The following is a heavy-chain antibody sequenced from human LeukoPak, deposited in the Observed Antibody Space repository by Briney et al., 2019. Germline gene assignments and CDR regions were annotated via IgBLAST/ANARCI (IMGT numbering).Heavy chain of an antibody. J-gene: IGHJ4*02. CDR2: INRDGTEK. V-gene: IGHV3-7*04. CDR3: VRGDWYFVY. Sequence: GGSLRLSCTASGFNFSDSRMTWVRQAPGKGLEWVANINRDGTEKRFLASVEGRFTISRDNAKNSLDLQMRCLRPQDTAVYFCVRGDWYFVYWGQGILVTVPP. D-gene: IGHD2-21*01. CDR1: GFNFSDSR.